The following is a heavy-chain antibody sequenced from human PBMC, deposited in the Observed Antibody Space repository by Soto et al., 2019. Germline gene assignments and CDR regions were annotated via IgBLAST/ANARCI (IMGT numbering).Heavy chain of an antibody. CDR1: GGSFTSNNW. Sequence: SETLSLTCAVSGGSFTSNNWWTWVRQPPGQGLEWIGEIYRTGSTNYNPSLKSRVTISLDKSENQFSLKVTSLTAADTAAYYCASRDRGTSVDYWGQGTLVTVSS. V-gene: IGHV4-4*02. D-gene: IGHD1-7*01. J-gene: IGHJ4*02. CDR2: IYRTGST. CDR3: ASRDRGTSVDY.